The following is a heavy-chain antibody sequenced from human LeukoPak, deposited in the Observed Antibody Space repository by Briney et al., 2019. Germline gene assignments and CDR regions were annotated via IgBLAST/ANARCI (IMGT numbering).Heavy chain of an antibody. CDR1: GFTFSSYG. V-gene: IGHV3-23*01. CDR2: ISGSGGRT. D-gene: IGHD4/OR15-4a*01. CDR3: ARRAGAYSHPYDY. J-gene: IGHJ4*02. Sequence: GGSLRLSCADSGFTFSSYGMSWVRQAPGKGLEWVSAISGSGGRTYFADSVKGRFTISRDNSKNTLYLQMNSLRAEDTAVYYCARRAGAYSHPYDYWGQGTLVTVSS.